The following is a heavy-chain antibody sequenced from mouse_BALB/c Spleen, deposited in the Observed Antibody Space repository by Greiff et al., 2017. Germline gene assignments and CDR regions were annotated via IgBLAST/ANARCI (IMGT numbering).Heavy chain of an antibody. J-gene: IGHJ4*01. CDR2: ISSGGSYT. V-gene: IGHV5-6-4*01. D-gene: IGHD2-1*01. CDR3: TRDGNYDYAMDD. CDR1: GFTFSSYT. Sequence: EVKLVESGGGLVKPGGSLKLSCAASGFTFSSYTMSWVRQTPEKRLEWVATISSGGSYTYYPDSVKGRFTISRDNAKNTLYLQMSSLKSEDTAMYYCTRDGNYDYAMDDWGQGTSVTVSS.